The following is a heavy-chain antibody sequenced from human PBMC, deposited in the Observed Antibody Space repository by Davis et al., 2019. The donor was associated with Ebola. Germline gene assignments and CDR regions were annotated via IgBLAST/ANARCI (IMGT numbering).Heavy chain of an antibody. V-gene: IGHV3-23*01. Sequence: GESLKISCAASGFTFSSYAMSWVRQAPGKGLEWVSAISGSGCSTYYADSVKGRFTISRDNSKNTLYLQMNSLRAEDTAVYYCARDALYYGSGSYYGSCGDVWGQGTTVTVSS. CDR1: GFTFSSYA. J-gene: IGHJ6*02. CDR2: ISGSGCST. D-gene: IGHD3-10*01. CDR3: ARDALYYGSGSYYGSCGDV.